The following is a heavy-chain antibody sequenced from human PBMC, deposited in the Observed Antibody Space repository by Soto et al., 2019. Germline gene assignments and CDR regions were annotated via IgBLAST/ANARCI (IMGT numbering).Heavy chain of an antibody. J-gene: IGHJ6*02. Sequence: EVQLSASGGGLVQPGGSLRLSCRASGLAFGNYAMNWVRQVPGRGLEWVAGVITNGRSTYYADSVRGRFTISRDNSKLTVYLQMTSLRAEDTAVYYCAKDRAFNYFYGMDVWGQGTTVTVSS. CDR1: GLAFGNYA. CDR3: AKDRAFNYFYGMDV. D-gene: IGHD3-10*01. CDR2: VITNGRST. V-gene: IGHV3-23*01.